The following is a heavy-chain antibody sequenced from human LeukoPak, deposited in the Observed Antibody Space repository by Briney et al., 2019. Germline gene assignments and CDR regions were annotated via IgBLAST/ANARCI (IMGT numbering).Heavy chain of an antibody. V-gene: IGHV1-69*05. CDR1: GGTFSSYA. J-gene: IGHJ5*02. CDR2: IIPIFGTA. D-gene: IGHD3-3*01. CDR3: AREAVTISALVRTQTTKRPHRFDP. Sequence: GASVKVSCKASGGTFSSYAISWVRQAPGQGLEWMGGIIPIFGTANYAQKLQGRVTMTRDMSTNTVYMQLSSLRSEDTAVYYCAREAVTISALVRTQTTKRPHRFDPWGQGTLVTVSS.